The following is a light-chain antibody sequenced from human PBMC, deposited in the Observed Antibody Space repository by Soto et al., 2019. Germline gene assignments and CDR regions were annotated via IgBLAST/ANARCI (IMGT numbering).Light chain of an antibody. CDR2: EVS. Sequence: QSVLTQPDSVSGSDGQSITISCTGTSSGVGGYNYVSWYQQHPGKAPKLMIYEVSNRPSGVSNRFSGSKSGNTASLTISGLQAEDEADYYCSSYTSSSTLEVVFGGGTKVTVL. CDR3: SSYTSSSTLEVV. CDR1: SSGVGGYNY. J-gene: IGLJ2*01. V-gene: IGLV2-14*01.